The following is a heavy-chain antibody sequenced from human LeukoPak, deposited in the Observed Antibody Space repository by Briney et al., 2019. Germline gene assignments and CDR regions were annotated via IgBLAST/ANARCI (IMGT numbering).Heavy chain of an antibody. Sequence: SETLSLTCTVSGGPISSYYWSWIRQPPGKGLEWIGYIYYSGSTNYNPSLKSRVTISVDTSKNQFSLKLSSVTAADTAVYYCARAKTGQQLEPFFDYWGQGTLVTVSS. D-gene: IGHD6-13*01. J-gene: IGHJ4*02. CDR2: IYYSGST. CDR3: ARAKTGQQLEPFFDY. V-gene: IGHV4-59*01. CDR1: GGPISSYY.